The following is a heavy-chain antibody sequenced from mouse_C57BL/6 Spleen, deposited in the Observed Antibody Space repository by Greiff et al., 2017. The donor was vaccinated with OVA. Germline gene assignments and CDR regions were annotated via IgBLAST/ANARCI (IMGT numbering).Heavy chain of an antibody. D-gene: IGHD4-1*01. Sequence: QVQLQQPGAELVKPGASVKLSCKASGYTFTSYWMHWVKQRPGRGLEWIGEIDPSDSYTNYNQKFKGKSTLTVDKSSSTAYMQLSSLTSEDAAVYYCARGEKLGPFDYWGQGTTLTVSS. CDR2: IDPSDSYT. CDR3: ARGEKLGPFDY. V-gene: IGHV1-69*01. CDR1: GYTFTSYW. J-gene: IGHJ2*01.